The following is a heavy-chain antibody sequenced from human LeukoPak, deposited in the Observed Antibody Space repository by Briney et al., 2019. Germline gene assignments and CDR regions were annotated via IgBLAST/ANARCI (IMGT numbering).Heavy chain of an antibody. J-gene: IGHJ5*02. CDR2: ISTYNDNT. CDR3: TRRCPPATNWFDP. CDR1: GYTFTIHG. V-gene: IGHV1-18*01. Sequence: ASVKLSCKTSGYTFTIHGTNWVPQAPGQRLEWMGWISTYNDNTNSAQNFHGRVTLTTATYTTKAHFALRLMRYDATAVYYCTRRCPPATNWFDPWGQGALVIVSS. D-gene: IGHD4-17*01.